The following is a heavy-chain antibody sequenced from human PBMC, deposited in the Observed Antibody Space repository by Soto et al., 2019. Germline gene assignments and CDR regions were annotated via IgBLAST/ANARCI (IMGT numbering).Heavy chain of an antibody. CDR2: IYYSGST. CDR1: GGSVSSGSYY. V-gene: IGHV4-61*01. J-gene: IGHJ4*02. D-gene: IGHD3-22*01. Sequence: SETLSLTCTVSGGSVSSGSYYWSWIRQPPGKGLEWIGYIYYSGSTNYNPSLKSRVTISVDTSKNQFSLKLSSVTAADTSVYYCARASRYDSSEYYGYWGQGTLVTVSS. CDR3: ARASRYDSSEYYGY.